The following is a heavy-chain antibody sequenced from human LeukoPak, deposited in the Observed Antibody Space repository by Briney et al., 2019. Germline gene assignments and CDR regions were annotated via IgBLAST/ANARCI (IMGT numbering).Heavy chain of an antibody. CDR1: GFTFSSYA. V-gene: IGHV3-30-3*01. CDR3: AKDEVWFGEPLDY. J-gene: IGHJ4*02. CDR2: ISYDGSNK. D-gene: IGHD3-10*01. Sequence: GGSLRLSCAASGFTFSSYAMHWVRQAPGKGLEWVAVISYDGSNKYYADSVKGRFTISRDNSKNTLYLQMNSLRAEDTAVYYCAKDEVWFGEPLDYWGQGTLVTVSS.